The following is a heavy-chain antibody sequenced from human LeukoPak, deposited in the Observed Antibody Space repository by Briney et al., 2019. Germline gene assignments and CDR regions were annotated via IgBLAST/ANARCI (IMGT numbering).Heavy chain of an antibody. CDR1: GCSFTTYW. CDR2: IYPGDSDT. CDR3: ARRGSSVVVINPQYYFDY. D-gene: IGHD3-22*01. Sequence: GEALKISFKGSGCSFTTYWIGWVRQMPGKGLEWMGIIYPGDSDTRYSPSFQGQVTISADKSISTAYLQWSSLKASDTAMYYCARRGSSVVVINPQYYFDYWGQGTLVTVSS. V-gene: IGHV5-51*01. J-gene: IGHJ4*02.